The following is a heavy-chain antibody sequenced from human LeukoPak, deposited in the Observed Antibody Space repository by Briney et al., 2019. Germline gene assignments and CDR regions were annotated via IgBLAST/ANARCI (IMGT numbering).Heavy chain of an antibody. D-gene: IGHD3-10*01. Sequence: PGGSLRLSCAASGFTFSSYAMSWVRQAPGQGLEWFSAISGSGGSTYYADSVQGRFTISRDNSKNTLYLQMNSLRAEDTAVYYCALYSSSVLLWFGDPRGQGTLVTVSS. V-gene: IGHV3-23*01. CDR3: ALYSSSVLLWFGDP. CDR2: ISGSGGST. J-gene: IGHJ5*02. CDR1: GFTFSSYA.